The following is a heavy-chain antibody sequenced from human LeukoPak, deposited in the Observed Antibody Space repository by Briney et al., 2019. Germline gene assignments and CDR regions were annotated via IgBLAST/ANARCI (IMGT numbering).Heavy chain of an antibody. D-gene: IGHD2-2*01. J-gene: IGHJ4*02. CDR3: ARNLYIVEVPAGGVFDS. CDR2: IKQDGSET. Sequence: PGGSLRLSCEASGFILSRYWMTWVRQAPGKGLEWVANIKQDGSETFYVDSMKGRFTISRDNAKNSLYLQMSSLRAEDTAVYYCARNLYIVEVPAGGVFDSWGQGVLVTVSS. V-gene: IGHV3-7*01. CDR1: GFILSRYW.